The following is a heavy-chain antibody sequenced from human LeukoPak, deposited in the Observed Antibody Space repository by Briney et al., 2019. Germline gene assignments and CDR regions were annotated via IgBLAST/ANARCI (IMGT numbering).Heavy chain of an antibody. CDR1: GFTFSGHA. D-gene: IGHD6-19*01. CDR3: AKRLAMTGTYHFDY. CDR2: ISGGGGSV. V-gene: IGHV3-23*01. Sequence: GGSLRLSCAASGFTFSGHAMNWVRQAPGKGLEWVSAISGGGGSVYYADSVKGRFTISRDNSKSTLYLQMNNLRAEDTAVYYCAKRLAMTGTYHFDYWGQGTLVTVSS. J-gene: IGHJ4*02.